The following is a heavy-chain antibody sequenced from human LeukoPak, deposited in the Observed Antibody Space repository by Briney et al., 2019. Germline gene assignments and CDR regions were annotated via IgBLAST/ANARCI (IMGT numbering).Heavy chain of an antibody. CDR1: GFTFINAW. V-gene: IGHV3-21*01. J-gene: IGHJ4*02. CDR2: ISSSSSYI. D-gene: IGHD3-22*01. CDR3: ARDLYRIVVVPHYFDY. Sequence: GGSLRLSCAASGFTFINAWMAWVRQAPGKGLEWVSSISSSSSYIYYADSVKGRFTISRDNAKNSLYLQMNSLRAEDTAVYYCARDLYRIVVVPHYFDYWGQGTLVTVSS.